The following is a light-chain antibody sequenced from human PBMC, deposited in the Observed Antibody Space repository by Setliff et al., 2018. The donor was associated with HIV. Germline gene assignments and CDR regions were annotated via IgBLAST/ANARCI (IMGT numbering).Light chain of an antibody. CDR2: DVN. Sequence: QSVLAQPASVTGAPGQSITISCTGTSNDIGRFNYVSGYKQFPGKGPTLVIFDVNQRPSGVSNRFSGSKSGNIASLIISGLQAEDEADYFCCSYSRGSTYVFGTGTKVTVL. V-gene: IGLV2-14*03. J-gene: IGLJ1*01. CDR1: SNDIGRFNY. CDR3: CSYSRGSTYV.